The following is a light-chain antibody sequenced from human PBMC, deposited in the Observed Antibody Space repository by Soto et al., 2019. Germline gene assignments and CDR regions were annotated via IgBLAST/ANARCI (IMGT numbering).Light chain of an antibody. V-gene: IGKV3-20*01. Sequence: EIVLTQSPGTLSLSPGERATLSCRASQSVSTNYLAWYQRKPGQAPRLLIYGASSRATDIPDRFSGSGSGTDFTLTISRLEPEDFAVYYCQQYGSSPWTFGQGTKVEIK. CDR2: GAS. CDR3: QQYGSSPWT. J-gene: IGKJ1*01. CDR1: QSVSTNY.